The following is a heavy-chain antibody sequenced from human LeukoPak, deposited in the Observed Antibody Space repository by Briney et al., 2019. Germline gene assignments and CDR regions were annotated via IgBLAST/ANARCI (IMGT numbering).Heavy chain of an antibody. CDR2: ITARSGTM. J-gene: IGHJ4*02. D-gene: IGHD4/OR15-4a*01. Sequence: PGGSLRLSCAGSGFTFSEYYMAWIRQAPGKGLEYISYITARSGTMYYADSVRGRFTISRDNAKNTLYLEMNNLRVEDSAIYYCSRDFYGAACSPYFDSWGQGTLVTVSS. CDR3: SRDFYGAACSPYFDS. CDR1: GFTFSEYY. V-gene: IGHV3-11*04.